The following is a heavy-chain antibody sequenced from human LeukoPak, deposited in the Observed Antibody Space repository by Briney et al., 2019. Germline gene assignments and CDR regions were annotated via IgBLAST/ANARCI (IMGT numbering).Heavy chain of an antibody. Sequence: PSETLSLTCTVSGGSISSYYWSWIRQPPGKGLEWIGDIYYSGSTNYNPSLKSRVTISVDTSKNRFSLKLSSVTAADTAVYYCARGGGWTPNYYYGMDVWGQGTTVTVSS. CDR1: GGSISSYY. D-gene: IGHD6-19*01. CDR3: ARGGGWTPNYYYGMDV. V-gene: IGHV4-59*01. J-gene: IGHJ6*02. CDR2: IYYSGST.